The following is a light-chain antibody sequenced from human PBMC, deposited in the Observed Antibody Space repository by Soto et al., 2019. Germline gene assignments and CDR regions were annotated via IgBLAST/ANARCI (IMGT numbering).Light chain of an antibody. V-gene: IGLV2-14*01. Sequence: QSALTQPASVSGSPGQSITISCTGTSSDVGGYDYVSWYQQHPGKAPKLMIYDVSDRPSGVSSRFSGSKSGNTASLTISGLQAEDEADYYCSSYTSSSTLAFGTGTKLTVL. CDR1: SSDVGGYDY. J-gene: IGLJ1*01. CDR3: SSYTSSSTLA. CDR2: DVS.